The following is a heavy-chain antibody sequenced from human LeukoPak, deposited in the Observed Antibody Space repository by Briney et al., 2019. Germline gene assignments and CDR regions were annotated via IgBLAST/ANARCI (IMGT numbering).Heavy chain of an antibody. Sequence: ASVKVSCKASGYTFTGYYMHWVRQAPGQGLEWIGWINSNSGGTNYPQKFQGRVTMTRDTSISTAYMEVSRLRSDDTAVYYCARGGSYFPPDYWGQGTLVTVSS. V-gene: IGHV1-2*02. CDR2: INSNSGGT. J-gene: IGHJ4*02. CDR3: ARGGSYFPPDY. CDR1: GYTFTGYY. D-gene: IGHD1-26*01.